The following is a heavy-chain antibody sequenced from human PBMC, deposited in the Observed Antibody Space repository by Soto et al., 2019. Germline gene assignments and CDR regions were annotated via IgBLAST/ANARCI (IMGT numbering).Heavy chain of an antibody. CDR1: GFTFSSYA. D-gene: IGHD6-6*01. Sequence: CGSLRLSCAASGFTFSSYAMSWARQAPGKGLDWVSGISISGGITDYADSVKGRFTISRDNSKNTLYLQMNSLRAEDTAVYYCAKSSRAGDYDGTEVWGHGTTV. CDR3: AKSSRAGDYDGTEV. V-gene: IGHV3-23*01. J-gene: IGHJ6*02. CDR2: ISISGGIT.